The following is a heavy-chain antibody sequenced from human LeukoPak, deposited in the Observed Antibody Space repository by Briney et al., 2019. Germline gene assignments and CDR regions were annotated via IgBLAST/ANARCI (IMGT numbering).Heavy chain of an antibody. J-gene: IGHJ4*02. CDR1: GFTFSSYA. CDR2: IYSGGST. V-gene: IGHV3-53*01. CDR3: VWEAAGVDY. Sequence: GGSLRLSCAASGFTFSSYAMSWVRQAPGKGLEWVSVIYSGGSTYYADSVKGRFTISRDNSKNTLYLQMNSLRAEDTAVYYCVWEAAGVDYWGQGTLVTVSS. D-gene: IGHD6-13*01.